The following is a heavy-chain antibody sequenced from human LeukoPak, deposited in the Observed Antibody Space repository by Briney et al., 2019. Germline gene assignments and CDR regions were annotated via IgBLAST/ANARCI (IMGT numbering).Heavy chain of an antibody. V-gene: IGHV3-30*02. CDR2: IRYDGSNK. Sequence: TGGSLRLSCAASGFTFSSYGMHWVRQAPGKGLEWVAFIRYDGSNKYYADSVKGRFTISRDNSKNTLYLQMNSLRAEDTAVYYCAKSLHYDFWSGSTWGQGTLVTVSS. CDR3: AKSLHYDFWSGST. CDR1: GFTFSSYG. J-gene: IGHJ5*02. D-gene: IGHD3-3*01.